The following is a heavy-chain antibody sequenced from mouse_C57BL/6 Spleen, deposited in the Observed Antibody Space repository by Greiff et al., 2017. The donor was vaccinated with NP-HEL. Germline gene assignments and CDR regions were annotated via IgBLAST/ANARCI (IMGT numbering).Heavy chain of an antibody. CDR1: GYTFTDYN. Sequence: VQLKQSGPELVKPGASVKIPCKASGYTFTDYNMDWVKQSHGKSLEWIGDINPNNGGTIYNQKFKGKATLTVDKSSSTAYMELRSLTSEDTAVYYCARDDYDKFAYWGQGTLVTVSA. J-gene: IGHJ3*01. CDR2: INPNNGGT. V-gene: IGHV1-18*01. CDR3: ARDDYDKFAY. D-gene: IGHD2-4*01.